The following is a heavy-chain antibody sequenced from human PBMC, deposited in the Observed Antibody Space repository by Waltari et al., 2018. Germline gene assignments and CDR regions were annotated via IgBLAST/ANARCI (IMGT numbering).Heavy chain of an antibody. CDR1: GGTFSSYA. D-gene: IGHD3-10*01. CDR2: IIPIFGTA. J-gene: IGHJ6*02. CDR3: ARAALMSSGAYYYYGMDV. V-gene: IGHV1-69*01. Sequence: QVQLVQSGAEVKKPGSSVKVSCKASGGTFSSYAISWVRQAPGQGLGWRGGIIPIFGTADSAQKSQGRVTITADESTSTAYMELSSLRSEDTAVYYCARAALMSSGAYYYYGMDVWGQGTTVTVSS.